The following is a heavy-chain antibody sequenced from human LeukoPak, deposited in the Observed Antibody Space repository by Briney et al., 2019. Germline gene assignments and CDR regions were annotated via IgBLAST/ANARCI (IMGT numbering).Heavy chain of an antibody. V-gene: IGHV3-33*01. CDR2: IWYDGSNK. Sequence: RGSLRLSCAASGFTFRSYAMHWVRQAPGRGLEWVAAIWYDGSNKYYADSVRGRFTISRDNSKNTLYLQMNSLRAEDTAEYYCARAYSSSWYYYYYMDVWGKGTTVTVSS. D-gene: IGHD6-13*01. CDR1: GFTFRSYA. CDR3: ARAYSSSWYYYYYMDV. J-gene: IGHJ6*03.